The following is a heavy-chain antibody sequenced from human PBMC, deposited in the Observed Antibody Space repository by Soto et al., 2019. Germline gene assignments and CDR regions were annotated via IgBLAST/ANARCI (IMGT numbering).Heavy chain of an antibody. CDR3: SKFKYSTSVRYLQH. D-gene: IGHD6-6*01. V-gene: IGHV5-10-1*04. CDR2: IDPSDSYT. Sequence: PGESLKISCKGSGYSFTSYWISWVRQMPGKGLEWMGRIDPSDSYTIYSPSFQGQVTISADKSISTAYLQWTSLKASDTAIYYCSKFKYSTSVRYLQHWGQGTPVTVSS. J-gene: IGHJ1*01. CDR1: GYSFTSYW.